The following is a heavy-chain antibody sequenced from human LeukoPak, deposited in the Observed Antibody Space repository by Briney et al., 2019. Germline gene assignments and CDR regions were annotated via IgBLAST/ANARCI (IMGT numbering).Heavy chain of an antibody. D-gene: IGHD2-21*02. J-gene: IGHJ4*02. V-gene: IGHV3-72*01. CDR2: SRNKASTYTT. CDR3: TKLSGDYPDY. CDR1: GFTFSDHY. Sequence: PGGSLRLFCAASGFTFSDHYMDWVRQAPGKGLEWVGRSRNKASTYTTEYAASVKGRFTISRDDSKNSLSLLLNSLKTEDTAVYYCTKLSGDYPDYWGQGTLVTVSS.